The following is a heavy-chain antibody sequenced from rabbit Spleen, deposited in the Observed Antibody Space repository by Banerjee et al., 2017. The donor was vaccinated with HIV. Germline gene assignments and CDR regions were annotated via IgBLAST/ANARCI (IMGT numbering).Heavy chain of an antibody. V-gene: IGHV1S45*01. D-gene: IGHD6-1*01. J-gene: IGHJ5*01. CDR2: IYTSTGTT. CDR3: ARAVAGYAGYGYATADWLDL. CDR1: GFSFSSSAW. Sequence: QEQLVESGGGLVRPEGSLKLSCTASGFSFSSSAWIYWVRQAPGKGLEWIACIYTSTGTTYYASWAKGRFTISKTSSTTVTLQMTSLTAADTATYFCARAVAGYAGYGYATADWLDLWGQGTLVTVS.